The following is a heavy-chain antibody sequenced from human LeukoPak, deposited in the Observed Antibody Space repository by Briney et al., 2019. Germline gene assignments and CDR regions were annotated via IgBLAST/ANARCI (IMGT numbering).Heavy chain of an antibody. CDR2: IYPGDSDT. CDR1: GYSFTSYW. V-gene: IGHV5-51*01. D-gene: IGHD3-22*01. CDR3: ARRERYYDSSGYYYDWFDP. Sequence: GESLKISCKGSGYSFTSYWIGWVRQMSGKGLEWMGIIYPGDSDTRYSPSFQGQVTISADKSISTAYLQWSSLKASDTAMYYCARRERYYDSSGYYYDWFDPWGQGTLVTVSS. J-gene: IGHJ5*02.